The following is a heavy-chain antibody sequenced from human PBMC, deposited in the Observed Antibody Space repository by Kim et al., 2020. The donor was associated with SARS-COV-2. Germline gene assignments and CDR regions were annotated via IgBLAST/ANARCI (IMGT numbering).Heavy chain of an antibody. Sequence: SETLSLTCTVSGGSISSSSYYWGWIRQPPGKGLEWIGSIYYSGSTYYNPSLKSRVTISVDTSKNQFSLKLSSVTAADTAVYYCARLWGGYDYGGYYYDGMDVWGQGTTGTVSS. CDR1: GGSISSSSYY. V-gene: IGHV4-39*01. D-gene: IGHD5-12*01. CDR3: ARLWGGYDYGGYYYDGMDV. J-gene: IGHJ6*02. CDR2: IYYSGST.